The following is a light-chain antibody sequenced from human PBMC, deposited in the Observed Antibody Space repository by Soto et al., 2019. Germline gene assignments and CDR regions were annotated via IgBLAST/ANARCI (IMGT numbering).Light chain of an antibody. CDR2: GIS. CDR3: QQSFRTAPII. J-gene: IGKJ4*01. CDR1: ENVRTF. Sequence: DIRLTQSPSSLSASVGDRITITCRASENVRTFLNWYQYKPGRAPRLLIYGISNLQTGVPSRFSGSGSGTEFALPIPSLQPEDFAFYYCQQSFRTAPIILGGGTGGDI. V-gene: IGKV1-39*01.